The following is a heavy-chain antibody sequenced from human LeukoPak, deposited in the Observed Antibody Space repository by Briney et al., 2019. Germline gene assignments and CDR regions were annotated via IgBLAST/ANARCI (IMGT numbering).Heavy chain of an antibody. D-gene: IGHD4-17*01. V-gene: IGHV4-59*01. CDR3: ARAIRFYGDYENWFDP. J-gene: IGHJ5*02. CDR1: GGSISSYS. Sequence: PSETLSLTCTVSGGSISSYSWSWIRQPPGKGLEWIGYIYYSGSTNYNPSLKSRVTISVDTSKNQFSLKLSSVTAADTAVYYCARAIRFYGDYENWFDPWGQGTLVTVSS. CDR2: IYYSGST.